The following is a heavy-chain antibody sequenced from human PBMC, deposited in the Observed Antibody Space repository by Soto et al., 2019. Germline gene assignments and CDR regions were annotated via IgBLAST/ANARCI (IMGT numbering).Heavy chain of an antibody. J-gene: IGHJ6*02. CDR2: FIPIFGTP. CDR3: ARVPIVLMVYAISYYYGRDV. D-gene: IGHD2-8*01. V-gene: IGHV1-69*12. CDR1: GGTFNSYA. Sequence: QVQLVQSGAEVKKPGSSVKVSCKASGGTFNSYAISWVRQAPGQGLEWMGGFIPIFGTPNHAQKFKGRVTITADESTSTADMELSSLRSEDTAMYYCARVPIVLMVYAISYYYGRDVCGQGTTVTVSS.